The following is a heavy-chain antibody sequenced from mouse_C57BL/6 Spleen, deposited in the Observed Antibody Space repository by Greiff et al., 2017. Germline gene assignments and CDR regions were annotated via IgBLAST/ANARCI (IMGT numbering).Heavy chain of an antibody. V-gene: IGHV1-81*01. CDR2: IYPRSGNT. CDR3: AREEDYGSSYRYYFDY. Sequence: QVQLKESGAELARPGASVKLSCKASGYTFTSYGISWVKQRTGQGLEWIGEIYPRSGNTYYNEKFKGKATLTADKSSSTAYMELRSLTSEDSAVYFCAREEDYGSSYRYYFDYWGQGTTLTVSS. D-gene: IGHD1-1*01. J-gene: IGHJ2*01. CDR1: GYTFTSYG.